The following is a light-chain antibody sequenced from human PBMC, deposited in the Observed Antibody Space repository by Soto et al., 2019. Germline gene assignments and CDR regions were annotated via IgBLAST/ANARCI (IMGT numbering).Light chain of an antibody. J-gene: IGKJ1*01. CDR3: QQYHSYWT. CDR1: QNIRSR. CDR2: DAS. V-gene: IGKV1-5*01. Sequence: DFQMTQSPSTLSASVGDRVTITCRASQNIRSRLAWFQQKPGKAPKLLIYDASTLESGVPKRFSGSGSGTESTFTISSLQTDDFSTYYCQQYHSYWTFGQGTKVE.